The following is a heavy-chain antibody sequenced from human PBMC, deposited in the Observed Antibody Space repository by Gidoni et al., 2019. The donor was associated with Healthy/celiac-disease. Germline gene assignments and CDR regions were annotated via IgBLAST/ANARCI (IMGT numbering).Heavy chain of an antibody. J-gene: IGHJ4*02. V-gene: IGHV1-18*01. CDR1: GYSFASQG. Sequence: VQLVQSGPEVKDPGASVTVSCKTSGYSFASQGINWVRQVPGQGLEWMGLISVDTGKSKYAQEFQDRVTVTTDTFTSTVYMELRTLTSDDTAVYFCARDGGYCSSTSCYGGLEFWGPGTLVTVSS. CDR2: ISVDTGKS. D-gene: IGHD2-2*01. CDR3: ARDGGYCSSTSCYGGLEF.